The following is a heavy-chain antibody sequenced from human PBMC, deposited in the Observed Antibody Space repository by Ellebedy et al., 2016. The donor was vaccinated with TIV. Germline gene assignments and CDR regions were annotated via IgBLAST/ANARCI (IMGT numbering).Heavy chain of an antibody. CDR1: GFTFSSYA. CDR2: ISSSGGTT. J-gene: IGHJ4*02. V-gene: IGHV3-23*01. D-gene: IGHD6-19*01. CDR3: ARLDAIIAVKSLDY. Sequence: GGSLRLSCAASGFTFSSYAMTWVRQAPGKGPEWVSAISSSGGTTYYADSVKGRFTISRDNSKNTLYLQMNSLRAEDTAVYYCARLDAIIAVKSLDYWGQGTLVTVSS.